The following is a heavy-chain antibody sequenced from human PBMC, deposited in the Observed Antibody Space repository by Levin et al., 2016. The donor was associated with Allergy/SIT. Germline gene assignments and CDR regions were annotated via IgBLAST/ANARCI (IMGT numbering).Heavy chain of an antibody. J-gene: IGHJ4*02. CDR2: IYHSGST. Sequence: WIRQPPGKGLEWIGEIYHSGSTNYNPSLKSRVTISVDKSKNQFSLKLSSVSAADTAVYYCANIPYCVTGSCYSRPFDYWGQGTLVTVSS. D-gene: IGHD2-15*01. CDR3: ANIPYCVTGSCYSRPFDY. V-gene: IGHV4-4*02.